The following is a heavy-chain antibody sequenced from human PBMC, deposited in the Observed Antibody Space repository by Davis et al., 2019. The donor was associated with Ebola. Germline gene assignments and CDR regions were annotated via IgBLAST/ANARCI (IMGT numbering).Heavy chain of an antibody. CDR1: GGSFSGYY. CDR3: ARVRIVVVVAAKGYFDY. CDR2: INHSGST. D-gene: IGHD2-15*01. V-gene: IGHV4-34*01. Sequence: PSETLSLTCAVYGGSFSGYYWSWIRQPPGKGLEWIGEINHSGSTNYNPSLKSRVTISVDTSKNQFSLKLSSVTAADTAVYYCARVRIVVVVAAKGYFDYWGQGTLVTVSS. J-gene: IGHJ4*02.